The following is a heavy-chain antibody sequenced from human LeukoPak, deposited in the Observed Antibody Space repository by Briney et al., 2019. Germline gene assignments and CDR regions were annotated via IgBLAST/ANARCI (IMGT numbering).Heavy chain of an antibody. D-gene: IGHD5-18*01. Sequence: SETLSLTCAVYGGSFSGYYWSWIRQPPGKGLEWIGEINHSGSTNYNPSLKSRVTISVDTSKNQFSLKLGSVTAADTAVYYCARAPDTAMVHYYGMDVWGQGTTVTVSS. CDR2: INHSGST. CDR1: GGSFSGYY. CDR3: ARAPDTAMVHYYGMDV. V-gene: IGHV4-34*01. J-gene: IGHJ6*02.